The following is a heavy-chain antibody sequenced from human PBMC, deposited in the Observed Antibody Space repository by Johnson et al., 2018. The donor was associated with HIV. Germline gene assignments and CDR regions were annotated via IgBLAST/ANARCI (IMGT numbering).Heavy chain of an antibody. CDR3: AREWLYDALDI. D-gene: IGHD3-22*01. J-gene: IGHJ3*02. CDR1: GFNVSTNN. Sequence: EVQLVESGGGVVQPGGSLGLSCAASGFNVSTNNMNWVRQAPGKGLEWVSVTYSGGSTYYADSVKGRFTVSRDNARKSLYLQINSLRAEDTAVYYCAREWLYDALDIWGQGTMVTVSS. CDR2: TYSGGST. V-gene: IGHV3-66*01.